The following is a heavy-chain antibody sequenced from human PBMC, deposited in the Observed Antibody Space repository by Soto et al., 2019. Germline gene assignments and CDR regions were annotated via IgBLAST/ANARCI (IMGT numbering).Heavy chain of an antibody. CDR2: VSHDGRNT. Sequence: GGPMRHSCAASGVTCSSYARHWVRKDPGKGLEWVAVVSHDGRNTHYADSVKGRFTISRDSSKNTVSLEMTSLRAEDTAVYYCAKGGRQWLVTSDFNYWGQGALVTVSS. CDR3: AKGGRQWLVTSDFNY. V-gene: IGHV3-30*04. CDR1: GVTCSSYA. D-gene: IGHD6-19*01. J-gene: IGHJ4*02.